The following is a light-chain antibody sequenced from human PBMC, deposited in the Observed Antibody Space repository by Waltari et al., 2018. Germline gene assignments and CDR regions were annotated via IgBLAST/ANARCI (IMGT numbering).Light chain of an antibody. CDR3: CSYSGTYTFVV. CDR1: TSDVGGYNY. Sequence: QSALTQPRSVSGSPGRSVTMSCTGTTSDVGGYNYVSWYQQHAGKVPKLMIYDVTKRPSGVADRFSGSKSGNTASLTISGLQAEDEADYYCCSYSGTYTFVVFGGGTKLTVL. V-gene: IGLV2-11*01. CDR2: DVT. J-gene: IGLJ2*01.